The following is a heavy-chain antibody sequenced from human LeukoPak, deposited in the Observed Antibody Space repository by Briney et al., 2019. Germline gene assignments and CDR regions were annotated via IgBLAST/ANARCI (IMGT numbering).Heavy chain of an antibody. CDR2: INADNGNS. Sequence: ASVKVSCKAPGYTFTSYAFTWVRQAPGQGLEWMGWINADNGNSYSAQKFQGRVTMTIDTSASTAYMELRSLRSDDTAVYYCARIMKISLVRGVNHAFDYWGQGTLVTVSS. CDR3: ARIMKISLVRGVNHAFDY. J-gene: IGHJ4*02. V-gene: IGHV1-18*01. CDR1: GYTFTSYA. D-gene: IGHD3-10*01.